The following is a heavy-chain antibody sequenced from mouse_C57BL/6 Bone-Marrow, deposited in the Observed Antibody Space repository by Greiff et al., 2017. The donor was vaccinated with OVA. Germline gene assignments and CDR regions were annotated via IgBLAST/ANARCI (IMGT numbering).Heavy chain of an antibody. V-gene: IGHV1-18*01. CDR2: INPNNGGT. J-gene: IGHJ2*01. CDR3: ARPHCGSSMYYFDY. D-gene: IGHD1-1*01. Sequence: EVHLVESGPELVKPGASVKIPCKASGYTFTDYNMDWVKQSHGKSLEWIGDINPNNGGTIYNQKFKGKATLTVDKSSSTAYMELRSLTSEDTAVYYCARPHCGSSMYYFDYWGQGTTLTVSS. CDR1: GYTFTDYN.